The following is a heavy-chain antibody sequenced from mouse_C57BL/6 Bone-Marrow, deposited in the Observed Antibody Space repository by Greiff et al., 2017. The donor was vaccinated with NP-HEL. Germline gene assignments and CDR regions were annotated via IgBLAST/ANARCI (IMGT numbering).Heavy chain of an antibody. D-gene: IGHD2-3*01. CDR2: LYPGGGDT. J-gene: IGHJ4*01. CDR3: AREGDEGLLRYAMDY. Sequence: QVQLKESGAELVKPGASVKISCKASGYAFSRYWVNWVEQRPGRGLEGIGQLYPGGGDTNYNGQLQGKATRTADKSSSTAYMQLSSLTSEDSAVYFCAREGDEGLLRYAMDYWGQGTSVTVSS. V-gene: IGHV1-80*01. CDR1: GYAFSRYW.